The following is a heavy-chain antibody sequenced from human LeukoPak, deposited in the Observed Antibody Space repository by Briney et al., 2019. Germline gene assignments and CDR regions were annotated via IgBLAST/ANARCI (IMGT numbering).Heavy chain of an antibody. V-gene: IGHV1-2*02. CDR3: ARVLDDYSNYGATATNAFDI. J-gene: IGHJ3*02. D-gene: IGHD4-11*01. CDR1: GYTFTGYY. CDR2: INPNSGGT. Sequence: ASVKVSCKASGYTFTGYYMHWVRQAPGQGLEWMGWINPNSGGTNYAQKFQGRVTMTRDTSISTAYMELSRLRSDDTAVYYCARVLDDYSNYGATATNAFDIWGQGTMVTVSS.